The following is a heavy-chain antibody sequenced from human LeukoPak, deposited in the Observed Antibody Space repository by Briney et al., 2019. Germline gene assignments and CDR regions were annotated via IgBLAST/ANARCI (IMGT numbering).Heavy chain of an antibody. Sequence: GGSLRLSCAASGFTFSSYSMSWVRQAPGKGLEWVANINQDGSAQYYVDSVKGRFTISRDNAKSSLSLQMNGLRAEDTAVYYCARSARWGQGILVTVSS. CDR2: INQDGSAQ. V-gene: IGHV3-7*01. J-gene: IGHJ4*02. CDR3: ARSAR. CDR1: GFTFSSYS.